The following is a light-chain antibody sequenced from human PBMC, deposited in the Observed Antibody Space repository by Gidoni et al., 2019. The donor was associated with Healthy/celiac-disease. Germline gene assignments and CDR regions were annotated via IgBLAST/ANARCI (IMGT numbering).Light chain of an antibody. J-gene: IGKJ1*01. Sequence: EIVMTQSPATLSVSPGERAPLSCRASQSVSSNLAWYQQKPGQAPRLLIYGASTRATGIPARFSGSGSGTEFTLTISSLQSEDFAVYYCQQYNIWPRTFXXXTKVEIK. CDR3: QQYNIWPRT. CDR2: GAS. CDR1: QSVSSN. V-gene: IGKV3-15*01.